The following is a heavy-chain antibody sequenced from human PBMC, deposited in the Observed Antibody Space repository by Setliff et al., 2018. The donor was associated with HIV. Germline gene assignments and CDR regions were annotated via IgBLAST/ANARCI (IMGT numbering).Heavy chain of an antibody. CDR2: MYYRGTT. Sequence: SETLSLTCTVSGGSIVSSSYYWGWIRQPPGKGLEWIGTMYYRGTTYNNPSLKSRVTFSADTSKNQFSLNLNSVTATDTAVYYCARQGLTMDRGVPAPILYYFDYWGPGILVTVPQ. J-gene: IGHJ4*02. V-gene: IGHV4-39*01. D-gene: IGHD3-10*01. CDR1: GGSIVSSSYY. CDR3: ARQGLTMDRGVPAPILYYFDY.